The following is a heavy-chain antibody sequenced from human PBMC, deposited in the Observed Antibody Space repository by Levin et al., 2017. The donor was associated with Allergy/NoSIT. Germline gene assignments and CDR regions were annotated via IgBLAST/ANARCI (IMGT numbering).Heavy chain of an antibody. V-gene: IGHV3-23*01. CDR3: ARGAISLAGCDP. J-gene: IGHJ5*02. CDR1: GFTFSTYG. Sequence: GSLRLSCAASGFTFSTYGMSWVRQAPGKGLEWVSAINYRGDDTYYANSVKGRFTISRDNSRDSLYLQMSSLIAEDTAVYYCARGAISLAGCDPWGQGTLVTVSS. CDR2: INYRGDDT. D-gene: IGHD6-19*01.